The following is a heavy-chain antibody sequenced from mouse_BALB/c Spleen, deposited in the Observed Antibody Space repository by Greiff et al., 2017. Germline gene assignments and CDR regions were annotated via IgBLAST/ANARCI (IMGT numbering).Heavy chain of an antibody. D-gene: IGHD1-1*01. V-gene: IGHV1-7*01. J-gene: IGHJ4*01. CDR2: INPSTGYT. CDR1: GYTFTSYW. CDR3: ARPPIYDYYAMDY. Sequence: VKLMESGAELAKPGASVKMSCKASGYTFTSYWMHWVKQRPGQGLEWIGYINPSTGYTEYNQKFKDKATLTADKSSSTAYMQLSSLTSEDSAVYYCARPPIYDYYAMDYWGQGTSVTVSS.